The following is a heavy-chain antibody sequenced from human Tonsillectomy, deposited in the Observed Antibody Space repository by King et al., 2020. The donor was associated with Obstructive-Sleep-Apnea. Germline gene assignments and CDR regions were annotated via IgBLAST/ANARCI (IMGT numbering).Heavy chain of an antibody. CDR2: IYYSGST. CDR3: ARDRYCGGDCFTYYYYYGMDV. V-gene: IGHV4-31*03. Sequence: VQLQESGPGLVKPSQTLSLTCTVSGGSISSGGYYWSWIRQHPGKGLEWIGYIYYSGSTYYNPSLKSRVTISVDTSKNQFSLKLSSGTAADTAVYYCARDRYCGGDCFTYYYYYGMDVWGQGTTVTVSS. CDR1: GGSISSGGYY. D-gene: IGHD2-21*02. J-gene: IGHJ6*02.